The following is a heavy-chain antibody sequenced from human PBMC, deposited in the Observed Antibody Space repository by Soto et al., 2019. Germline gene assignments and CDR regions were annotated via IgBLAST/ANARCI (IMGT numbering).Heavy chain of an antibody. V-gene: IGHV3-9*01. J-gene: IGHJ6*02. CDR1: GFTFDDYA. Sequence: EEHLVESGGGLVQPGRSLRLSCAASGFTFDDYAMHWVRQAPGKGLEWVSGISWNGGTIGYGDSEKGRFTISRDNAKKSLYLQMDSLKADDTAFYYCAKDGFAFSYYYGLEVWGQGTTVTVSS. CDR2: ISWNGGTI. CDR3: AKDGFAFSYYYGLEV.